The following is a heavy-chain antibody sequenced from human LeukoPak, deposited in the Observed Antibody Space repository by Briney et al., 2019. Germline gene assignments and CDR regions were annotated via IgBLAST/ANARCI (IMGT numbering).Heavy chain of an antibody. V-gene: IGHV3-23*01. Sequence: GGSLRLSCPASGSTFSSYAMSWVRQAPGKGLEWVSAIIGSGGSTYYADSVKGRFTISRDNSKNTLYLQMNSLRAEDTAVYYCAKDLGHCTNGVCYSSFDYWGQGTLVTVSS. CDR3: AKDLGHCTNGVCYSSFDY. CDR1: GSTFSSYA. D-gene: IGHD2-8*01. CDR2: IIGSGGST. J-gene: IGHJ4*02.